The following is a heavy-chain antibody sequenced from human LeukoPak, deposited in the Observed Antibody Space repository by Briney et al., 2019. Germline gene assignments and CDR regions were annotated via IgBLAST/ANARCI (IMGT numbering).Heavy chain of an antibody. V-gene: IGHV3-53*01. Sequence: GGSLRLSCAASGFTVSSNYMTWVRQAPGKGLEWVSVIYGGGGTYYADSVKGRFTISRDNFKDTLYLQMNSLRAEDTAVYYCAKGTLGIRMYYFDYWGQGTLVTVSS. CDR3: AKGTLGIRMYYFDY. J-gene: IGHJ4*02. CDR2: IYGGGGT. D-gene: IGHD2-2*01. CDR1: GFTVSSNY.